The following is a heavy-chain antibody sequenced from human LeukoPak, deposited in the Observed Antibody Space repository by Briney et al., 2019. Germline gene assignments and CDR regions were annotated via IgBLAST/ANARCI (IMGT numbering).Heavy chain of an antibody. V-gene: IGHV1-8*01. D-gene: IGHD4-17*01. CDR3: AREYYGDSRLESFDI. CDR2: MNPNSGNT. Sequence: ASVKVSCKASGYTFTSYDINWVRRAPGQGLEWMGWMNPNSGNTGYAQKFQGRVTMTRNTAMSTAYMELSSLRSEDTAVYYCAREYYGDSRLESFDIWGQGTMVTVSS. J-gene: IGHJ3*02. CDR1: GYTFTSYD.